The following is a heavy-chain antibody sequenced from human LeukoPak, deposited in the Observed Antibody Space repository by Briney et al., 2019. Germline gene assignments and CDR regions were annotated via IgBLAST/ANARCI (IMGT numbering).Heavy chain of an antibody. J-gene: IGHJ4*02. D-gene: IGHD6-13*01. CDR3: ARAQPYSSSSHCFDY. V-gene: IGHV3-66*01. CDR2: IYSGGST. CDR1: GFTVSSNY. Sequence: GGSLRLSCAASGFTVSSNYMSWVRQAPGKGLEWVSVIYSGGSTYYADSVKGRFTISRDNSKNTLYLQMNSLRAEDTAVYYCARAQPYSSSSHCFDYWGQGTLVTVSS.